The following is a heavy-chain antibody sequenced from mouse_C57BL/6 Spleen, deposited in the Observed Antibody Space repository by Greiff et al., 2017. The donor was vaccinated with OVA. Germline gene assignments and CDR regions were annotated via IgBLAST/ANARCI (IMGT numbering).Heavy chain of an antibody. J-gene: IGHJ4*01. CDR1: GYTFTSYW. CDR2: IHPNSGST. D-gene: IGHD1-1*01. Sequence: VQLQQPGAELVKPGASVKLSCKASGYTFTSYWMHWVKQRPGQGLEWIGMIHPNSGSTNYNEKFKSKATLTVDKSSSTAYMQLSSLTSEDSAVYYSARGCTTVVAPRMDYWGQGTSVTVSS. V-gene: IGHV1-64*01. CDR3: ARGCTTVVAPRMDY.